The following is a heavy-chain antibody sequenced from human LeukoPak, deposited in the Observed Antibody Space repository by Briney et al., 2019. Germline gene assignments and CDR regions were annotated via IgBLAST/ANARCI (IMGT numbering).Heavy chain of an antibody. J-gene: IGHJ4*02. Sequence: GGSLRLSCAASGFTFSDYYVSWIRQAPGKGLEWVSYISSSGSTIYYADSVKGRFTISRDNAKNSLYLQMNSLRAEDTAVYYCARGEDYGTNSFDYWGQGTLVTVSS. CDR1: GFTFSDYY. CDR2: ISSSGSTI. CDR3: ARGEDYGTNSFDY. D-gene: IGHD4-17*01. V-gene: IGHV3-11*04.